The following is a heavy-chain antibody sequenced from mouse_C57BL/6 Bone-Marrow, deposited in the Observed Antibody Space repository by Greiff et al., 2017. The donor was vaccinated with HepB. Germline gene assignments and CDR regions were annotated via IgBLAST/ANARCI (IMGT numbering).Heavy chain of an antibody. CDR3: ARDGYYFYDAMDD. Sequence: VQLQQPGAELVKPGASVKLSCKASGYTFTSYWMQWVKQRPGQGLEWIGEIDPSDSYTNYNQKFKGKATLTVDTSSSTAYMQLSSLTSEDSAVYYCARDGYYFYDAMDDWGQGTSVTVSS. CDR1: GYTFTSYW. D-gene: IGHD2-3*01. V-gene: IGHV1-50*01. CDR2: IDPSDSYT. J-gene: IGHJ4*01.